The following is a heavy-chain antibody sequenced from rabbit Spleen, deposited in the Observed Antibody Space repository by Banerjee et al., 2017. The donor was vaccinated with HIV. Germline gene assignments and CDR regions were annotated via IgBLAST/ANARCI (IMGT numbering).Heavy chain of an antibody. Sequence: QEQLEESGGGLVKPGASLTLTCTASGFDFSSNRMNWVRQAPGKGLEWIGLIIIGDGRIYYANWAKGRFTISKTSSTTVTLQMTSLTAADTATYFCARDPYVRSGPNFHLWGPGTLVTVS. V-gene: IGHV1S45*01. CDR1: GFDFSSNR. D-gene: IGHD4-1*01. CDR3: ARDPYVRSGPNFHL. J-gene: IGHJ4*01. CDR2: IIIGDGRI.